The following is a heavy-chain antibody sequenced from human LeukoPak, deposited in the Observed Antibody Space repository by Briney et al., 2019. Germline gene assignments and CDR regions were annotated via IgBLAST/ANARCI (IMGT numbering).Heavy chain of an antibody. Sequence: GGSLRLSCAASGFTFSSYSMNWVRQAPGKGLEWVSSISSSSSYIYYADSVRGRFTISRDNAKNSLYLQMNSLRVEDTAVYYCIVFGDSNHWGQGTLVTVSS. V-gene: IGHV3-21*04. CDR3: IVFGDSNH. CDR2: ISSSSSYI. J-gene: IGHJ5*02. CDR1: GFTFSSYS. D-gene: IGHD4-17*01.